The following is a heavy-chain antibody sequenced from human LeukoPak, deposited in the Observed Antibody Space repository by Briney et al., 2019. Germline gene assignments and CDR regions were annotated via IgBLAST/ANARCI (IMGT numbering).Heavy chain of an antibody. Sequence: SGGSLRLSCAAYGFTFSSYGMHWVRQAPGKGLEWVAFIRYDGSNKYYADSVKGPFTISRDNSKNTLYLQMNSLRAEDTAVYYCAKDRIAVDGYYYYYYMDVWGEGTTVTVSS. J-gene: IGHJ6*03. CDR1: GFTFSSYG. D-gene: IGHD6-19*01. CDR2: IRYDGSNK. V-gene: IGHV3-30*02. CDR3: AKDRIAVDGYYYYYYMDV.